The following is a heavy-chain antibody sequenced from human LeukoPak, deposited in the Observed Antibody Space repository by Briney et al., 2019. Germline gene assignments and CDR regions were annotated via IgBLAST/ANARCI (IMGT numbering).Heavy chain of an antibody. J-gene: IGHJ4*02. CDR3: ARDPYSGSYRGFDY. D-gene: IGHD1-26*01. CDR1: GGSFSGYY. CDR2: INHSGST. Sequence: PSETLSLTCAVYGGSFSGYYWSWIRQPPGKGLEWIGEINHSGSTNYNPSLKSRVTISVDTSKNQFSLKLSSVTAADTAVYYCARDPYSGSYRGFDYWGQGTLVTVSS. V-gene: IGHV4-34*01.